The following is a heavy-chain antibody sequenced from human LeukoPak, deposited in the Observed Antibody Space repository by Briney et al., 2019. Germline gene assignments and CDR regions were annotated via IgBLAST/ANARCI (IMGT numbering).Heavy chain of an antibody. CDR3: ARARLTTAFDY. D-gene: IGHD4-17*01. CDR1: GGSISSGGYY. Sequence: SETLSLTCTVSGGSISSGGYYWSWVRQHPGKGLEWIGYIYYSGSTYYNPSLKSRVTISVDTSKNQFSLKLSSVTAADTAVYYCARARLTTAFDYWGQGTLVTVSS. J-gene: IGHJ4*02. CDR2: IYYSGST. V-gene: IGHV4-31*03.